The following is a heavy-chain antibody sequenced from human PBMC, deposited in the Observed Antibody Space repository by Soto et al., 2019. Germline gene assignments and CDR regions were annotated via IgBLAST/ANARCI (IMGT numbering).Heavy chain of an antibody. Sequence: QVQLVDSGGGVVQPGGSLRLSCAASGFTFSTYGMHWVRQAPGKGLAWVALIWYDGSNKHYGDSVKGRFTISRDNAQNTLYLQMNSVGVADTAVYYCASELYSSSSFFYWGQGILVTVSS. D-gene: IGHD6-6*01. J-gene: IGHJ4*02. V-gene: IGHV3-33*01. CDR3: ASELYSSSSFFY. CDR2: IWYDGSNK. CDR1: GFTFSTYG.